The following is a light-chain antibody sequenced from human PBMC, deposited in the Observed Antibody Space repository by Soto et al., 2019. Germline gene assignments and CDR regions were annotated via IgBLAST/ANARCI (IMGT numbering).Light chain of an antibody. CDR3: QKLNSYPPT. CDR1: QSVLSSANHQNH. V-gene: IGKV4-1*01. CDR2: WES. Sequence: DIMMTQSPDSLAVSLCERATINCKSIQSVLSSANHQNHLAWYQHKTGQPPRMLIYWESTRESGVPARFSGGGSGTDLNLTISRLQPEDFATYYCQKLNSYPPTCGGGTKVDIK. J-gene: IGKJ4*01.